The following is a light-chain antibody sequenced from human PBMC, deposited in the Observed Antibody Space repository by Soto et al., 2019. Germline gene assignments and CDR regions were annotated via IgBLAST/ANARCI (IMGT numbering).Light chain of an antibody. CDR2: EVT. J-gene: IGLJ1*01. CDR1: SSDIGRYNF. V-gene: IGLV2-14*01. CDR3: SSYTSVHTFVV. Sequence: QSVLTQPASVSGSPGQSITISCTGTSSDIGRYNFVSWYQQHPGKAPKLLVYEVTNRPSGVSNRFSGSKSGNTASLTIFGLQTEDGADYYCSSYTSVHTFVVFGTGTKLTVL.